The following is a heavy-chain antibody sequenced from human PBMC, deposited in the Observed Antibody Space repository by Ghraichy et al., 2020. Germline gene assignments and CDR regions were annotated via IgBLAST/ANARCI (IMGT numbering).Heavy chain of an antibody. CDR1: GFTFSNYW. CDR2: IRSDGSVR. Sequence: GGSLRLSCVASGFTFSNYWMHWVRQGPEKGLVWVSRIRSDGSVRDYADSVQGRFTISRDNGRNTLYLQMNSLRVDDSGMYFCAREEAPRPGDDAFDFWGRGTLVTVSS. J-gene: IGHJ3*01. D-gene: IGHD2-21*01. V-gene: IGHV3-74*01. CDR3: AREEAPRPGDDAFDF.